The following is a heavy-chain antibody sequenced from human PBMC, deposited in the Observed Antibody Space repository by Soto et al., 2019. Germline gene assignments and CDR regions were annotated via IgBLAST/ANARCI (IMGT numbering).Heavy chain of an antibody. CDR2: IYYSGST. Sequence: SETLSLTCTVSGGSISSGDYYWSWIRQPPGKGLEWIGYIYYSGSTYYNPSLKSRVTISVDTSKNQFSLKLGSVTAAETAVYYCARGDGYYYDSSGYYYRYWGQGTLVTVSS. J-gene: IGHJ4*02. CDR3: ARGDGYYYDSSGYYYRY. V-gene: IGHV4-30-4*01. D-gene: IGHD3-22*01. CDR1: GGSISSGDYY.